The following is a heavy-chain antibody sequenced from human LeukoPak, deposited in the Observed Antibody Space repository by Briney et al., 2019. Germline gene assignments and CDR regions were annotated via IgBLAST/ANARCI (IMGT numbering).Heavy chain of an antibody. D-gene: IGHD1-26*01. CDR1: GFTFSDYY. Sequence: PGGSLRLSCAASGFTFSDYYMDWVRQVPGKGLEWVGRIRNKANSYTTEYAASVKGRFTISRDDSKNSLYLQMNNLETEDTAVYYCARDLGSGSYGYWGQGTPVTVSS. CDR3: ARDLGSGSYGY. J-gene: IGHJ4*02. CDR2: IRNKANSYTT. V-gene: IGHV3-72*01.